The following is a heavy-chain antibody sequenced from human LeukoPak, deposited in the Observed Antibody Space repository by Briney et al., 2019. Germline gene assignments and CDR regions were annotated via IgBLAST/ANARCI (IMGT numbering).Heavy chain of an antibody. CDR1: GLTFSTYA. D-gene: IGHD3-16*01. CDR3: AKDLSGGGAVLDY. CDR2: ISGSGGST. Sequence: PGGSLRLSCAASGLTFSTYAMSWVRQAPGKGLEWVSGISGSGGSTYHADSVKGRFTISRDNSKNTLYLQMNSLRAEDAALYYCAKDLSGGGAVLDYWGQGTLVTVSS. J-gene: IGHJ4*02. V-gene: IGHV3-23*01.